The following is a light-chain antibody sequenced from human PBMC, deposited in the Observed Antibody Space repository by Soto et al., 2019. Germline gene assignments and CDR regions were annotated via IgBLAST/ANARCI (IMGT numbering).Light chain of an antibody. CDR2: AAS. CDR1: QGISSY. J-gene: IGKJ5*01. Sequence: DIQLTQSPSFLSASVGDRVTITCRASQGISSYLAWYQQKPGKAPKLLIYAASTMQSGVPSRFSGSGSGTEFTLTISSLQPEYFATYYCQRLDSYSTFGQGTRLEIK. CDR3: QRLDSYST. V-gene: IGKV1-9*01.